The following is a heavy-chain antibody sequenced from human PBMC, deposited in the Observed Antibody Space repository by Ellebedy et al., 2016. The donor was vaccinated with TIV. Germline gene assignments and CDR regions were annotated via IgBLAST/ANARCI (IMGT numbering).Heavy chain of an antibody. CDR3: ARPMTTVMDYYYGMDV. CDR2: ISYERSKK. D-gene: IGHD4-17*01. CDR1: GFTFSSYG. Sequence: GESLKISCAAPGFTFSSYGMHWVRQAPGKGLEWVAVISYERSKKYYADSVKGRFTISRDNSKNTLFLQMNSMRADDTAVYYCARPMTTVMDYYYGMDVWGQGTTVTVSS. J-gene: IGHJ6*02. V-gene: IGHV3-30*03.